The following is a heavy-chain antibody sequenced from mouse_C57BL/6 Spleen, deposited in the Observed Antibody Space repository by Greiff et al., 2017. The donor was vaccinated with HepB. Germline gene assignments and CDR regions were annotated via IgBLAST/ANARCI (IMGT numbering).Heavy chain of an antibody. V-gene: IGHV14-2*01. CDR1: GFNIKDYY. Sequence: EVQLQQSGAELVKPGASVKLSCTASGFNIKDYYMHWVKQRTEQGLEWIGRIDPEAGETKYAPKFQGRATITADTSSNTAYLQLSSLTSEDTAVYYCTSYSSNWFAYWGQGTLVTVSA. CDR2: IDPEAGET. J-gene: IGHJ3*01. D-gene: IGHD1-1*01. CDR3: TSYSSNWFAY.